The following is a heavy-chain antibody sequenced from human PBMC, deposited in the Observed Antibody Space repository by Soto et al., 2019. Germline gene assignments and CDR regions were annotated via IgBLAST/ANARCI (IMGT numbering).Heavy chain of an antibody. D-gene: IGHD2-2*01. V-gene: IGHV4-31*03. J-gene: IGHJ4*02. CDR2: IDYSGYT. CDR1: GGSINSGGYY. CDR3: ATSYCRSTNCPYYFDY. Sequence: VQLQGSGPGLVKPSQTLSLTCTVSGGSINSGGYYWIWIRQHPGKGLEWIGHIDYSGYTSYNPSLKSRLTVSVDTSKTQFSLRLTSVTAADAALYYCATSYCRSTNCPYYFDYWGQGTLVTVSS.